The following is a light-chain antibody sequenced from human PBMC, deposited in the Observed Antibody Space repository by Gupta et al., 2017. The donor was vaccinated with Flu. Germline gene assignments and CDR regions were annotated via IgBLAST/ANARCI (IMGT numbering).Light chain of an antibody. CDR1: QSFSTW. Sequence: DIQMTQSPSTLSASVGDTVTITCRASQSFSTWLAWYQQKPGKAPKLLIYNASSSETGVPSRFSGSGSGTDFTLTISSLHPDDFATYYCQQYNTYPWTFGQGTKVEI. J-gene: IGKJ1*01. CDR2: NAS. V-gene: IGKV1-5*03. CDR3: QQYNTYPWT.